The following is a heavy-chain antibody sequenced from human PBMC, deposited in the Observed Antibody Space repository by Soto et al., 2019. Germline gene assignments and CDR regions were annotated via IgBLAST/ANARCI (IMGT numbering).Heavy chain of an antibody. CDR3: ARTQHYFGMDV. CDR1: GGSISSGGYS. V-gene: IGHV4-30-2*02. Sequence: TLSLTCAVSGGSISSGGYSWSWIRQPPGKGLEWIGYIYHSGSIYYNPSLKSRVTISVDRSKNQFSLKLSSVTAADTAVYYCARTQHYFGMDVWGQGTTVTVSS. J-gene: IGHJ6*02. CDR2: IYHSGSI.